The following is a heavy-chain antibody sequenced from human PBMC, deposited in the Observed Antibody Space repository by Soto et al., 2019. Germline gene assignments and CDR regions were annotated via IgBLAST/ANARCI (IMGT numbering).Heavy chain of an antibody. CDR3: ARAPRPVYDSSGYYYPPYFDY. V-gene: IGHV1-46*01. D-gene: IGHD3-22*01. Sequence: ASVKVSCKASGYTFTSYYMHWVRQAPGQGLEWMGIINPSGGSKSYAQKFQGRVTMTRDTSRSTAYMELSSLRSEDTAVYYCARAPRPVYDSSGYYYPPYFDYWGQGTLVTVSS. J-gene: IGHJ4*02. CDR2: INPSGGSK. CDR1: GYTFTSYY.